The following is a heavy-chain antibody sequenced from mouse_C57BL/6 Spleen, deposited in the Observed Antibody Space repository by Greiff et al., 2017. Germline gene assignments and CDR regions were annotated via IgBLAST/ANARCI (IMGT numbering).Heavy chain of an antibody. CDR1: GYTFTGYW. D-gene: IGHD2-2*01. V-gene: IGHV1-9*01. CDR3: ARGRELWLRQYYFDY. Sequence: QVQLQQSGAELMKPGASVKLSCKATGYTFTGYWIAWVKQRPGHGLEWIGEILPGSGSTNYTEKFKGKATFTADTSSNTAYMQLSSLTTEDSAIYYCARGRELWLRQYYFDYGGQGTTLTVSS. J-gene: IGHJ2*01. CDR2: ILPGSGST.